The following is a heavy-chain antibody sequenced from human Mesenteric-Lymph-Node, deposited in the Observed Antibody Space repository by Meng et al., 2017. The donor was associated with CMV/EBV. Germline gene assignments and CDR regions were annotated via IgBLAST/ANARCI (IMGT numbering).Heavy chain of an antibody. CDR3: ARCLVTIFGVDYYYYGMDV. Sequence: SETLSLTCTVSGGSISSSSYYWGWIRQPPGKGLEWIGSIYYSGSTYYNPSLKSRVTISVDTSKNQFSLKLSSVTAADTAVYYCARCLVTIFGVDYYYYGMDVWGQGTTVTVSS. V-gene: IGHV4-39*07. D-gene: IGHD3-3*01. CDR1: GGSISSSSYY. CDR2: IYYSGST. J-gene: IGHJ6*02.